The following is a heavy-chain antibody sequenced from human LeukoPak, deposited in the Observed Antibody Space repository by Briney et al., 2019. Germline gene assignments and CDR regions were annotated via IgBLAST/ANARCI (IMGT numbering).Heavy chain of an antibody. Sequence: KPSETLSLTCAVYGGSFRGYYWSWIRQPPGEGLEWIGEINHSGSTNYNPSLKSRVTISVDTSKNQFSLKLSSVTAADTAVYYCARGWGIAAAGTYFDYWGQGTLVTVSP. CDR3: ARGWGIAAAGTYFDY. V-gene: IGHV4-34*01. D-gene: IGHD6-13*01. J-gene: IGHJ4*02. CDR2: INHSGST. CDR1: GGSFRGYY.